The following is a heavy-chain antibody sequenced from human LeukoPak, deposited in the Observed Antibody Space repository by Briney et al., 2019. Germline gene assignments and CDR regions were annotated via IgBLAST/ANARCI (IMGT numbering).Heavy chain of an antibody. CDR1: GFTVSNAW. D-gene: IGHD3-3*01. Sequence: PGGSLRLSCAASGFTVSNAWMGWVRQAPGKGLEWVGRIKNKADGGTADYAAPVEGRFTISRDDSKNTLYLQMNSLKPEDTAVYCCTFFLSIWGQGTLVTVSS. J-gene: IGHJ4*02. CDR3: TFFLSI. CDR2: IKNKADGGTA. V-gene: IGHV3-15*01.